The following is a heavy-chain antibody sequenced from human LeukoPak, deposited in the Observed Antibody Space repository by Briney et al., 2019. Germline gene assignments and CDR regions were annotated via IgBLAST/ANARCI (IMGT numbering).Heavy chain of an antibody. CDR1: GYTFTSYG. CDR2: ISAYNGNT. Sequence: ASVKVSCKASGYTFTSYGISWVRQAPGQGLEWMGWISAYNGNTNYAQKLQGRVTMTTDTSTSTAYMELRSLRSDDTAVYYCAREEYYYDSSGYYYQVYFQHWGQGTLVTVSS. D-gene: IGHD3-22*01. J-gene: IGHJ1*01. V-gene: IGHV1-18*01. CDR3: AREEYYYDSSGYYYQVYFQH.